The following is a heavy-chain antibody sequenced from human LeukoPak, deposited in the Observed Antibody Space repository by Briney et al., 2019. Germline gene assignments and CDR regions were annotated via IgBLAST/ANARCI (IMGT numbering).Heavy chain of an antibody. CDR1: GFTFSIYW. CDR2: IKQDGSEK. J-gene: IGHJ6*04. Sequence: GGSLRLSCAASGFTFSIYWMSWVRQAPGKGLEWVANIKQDGSEKYYVDSVKGRFTISRDNAKNSLYLQMNSLRSDDTAVYYCARDGYSSGWPHNLLLDVWGKGTTVTVSS. D-gene: IGHD6-19*01. CDR3: ARDGYSSGWPHNLLLDV. V-gene: IGHV3-7*03.